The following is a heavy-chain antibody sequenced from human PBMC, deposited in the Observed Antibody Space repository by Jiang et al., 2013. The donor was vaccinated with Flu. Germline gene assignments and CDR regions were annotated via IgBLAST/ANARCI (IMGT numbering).Heavy chain of an antibody. Sequence: GPGLVKPSETLSLTCAVSGGSVGSYYWSWIRQSPGKGLEWIGYIYNSGDTNYSPSLKSRVTISIDASRNQVSLQLSSVTAADTAVYYCAGLTRRGFYFDYWGQGTLVTVSS. CDR3: AGLTRRGFYFDY. V-gene: IGHV4-59*02. J-gene: IGHJ4*02. CDR2: IYNSGDT. D-gene: IGHD5-12*01. CDR1: GGSVGSYY.